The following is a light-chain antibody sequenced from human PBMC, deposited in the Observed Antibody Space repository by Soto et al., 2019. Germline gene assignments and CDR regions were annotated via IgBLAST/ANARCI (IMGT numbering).Light chain of an antibody. CDR3: MQVLQSPLRYT. J-gene: IGKJ2*01. CDR1: QTLLHSNGYNY. CDR2: PGS. V-gene: IGKV2-28*01. Sequence: DIVMTQSPLSLSVTPGEPASISCTSSQTLLHSNGYNYLDWYLQKPGQSPQLLIYPGSNRASGVPDRFSGSGSGTAFTLKLSRVKAEDVGVYYCMQVLQSPLRYTFGQGTKLEIK.